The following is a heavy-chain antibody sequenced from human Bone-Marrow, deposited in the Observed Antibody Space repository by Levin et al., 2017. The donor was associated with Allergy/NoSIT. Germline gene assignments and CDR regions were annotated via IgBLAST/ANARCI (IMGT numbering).Heavy chain of an antibody. Sequence: SCTVSGGSISSGGYYWSWIRQHPGKGLEWIGYIYYSGSTYYNPSLKSRVTISVDTSKNQFSLKLSSVTAADTAVYYCAREFLGGPARVLWGQGTLVTVSS. J-gene: IGHJ4*02. CDR3: AREFLGGPARVL. CDR2: IYYSGST. D-gene: IGHD6-6*01. V-gene: IGHV4-31*03. CDR1: GGSISSGGYY.